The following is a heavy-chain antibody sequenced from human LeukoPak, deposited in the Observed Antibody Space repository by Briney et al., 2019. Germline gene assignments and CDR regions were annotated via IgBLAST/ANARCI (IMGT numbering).Heavy chain of an antibody. J-gene: IGHJ4*02. D-gene: IGHD4-11*01. CDR2: IYYSGST. CDR1: GGSISSSSYY. Sequence: PSETLSLTCTVSGGSISSSSYYWGWIRQPPGKGLEWIGSIYYSGSTYYNPSLKSRVTISVDTSKNQFSLKLSSVTAADTAVYYCARDAPTGGEVSWGQGTLVTVSS. V-gene: IGHV4-39*07. CDR3: ARDAPTGGEVS.